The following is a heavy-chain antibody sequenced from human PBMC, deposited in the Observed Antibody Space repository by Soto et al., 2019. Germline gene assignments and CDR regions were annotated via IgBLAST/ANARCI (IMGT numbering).Heavy chain of an antibody. CDR2: IDPSDSQT. D-gene: IGHD3-22*01. CDR1: GCSFAGYW. Sequence: GESLKISCKGSGCSFAGYWITWVRQKPGKGLEWMGRIDPSDSQTYYSPSFRGHVTISVTKSITTVFLQWGSLRASDTAMYYCARQIYDSDTGPNFQYYFDSWGQGTPVTVSS. CDR3: ARQIYDSDTGPNFQYYFDS. V-gene: IGHV5-10-1*01. J-gene: IGHJ4*02.